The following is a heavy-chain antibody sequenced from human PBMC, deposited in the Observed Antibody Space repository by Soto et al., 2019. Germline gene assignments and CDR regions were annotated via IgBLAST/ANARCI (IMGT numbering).Heavy chain of an antibody. J-gene: IGHJ5*02. CDR3: ARDTPPRRIVVVPDP. CDR2: ISAYNGNT. V-gene: IGHV1-18*01. Sequence: ASVKVSCKASGYTFSSYGISWVRQAPGQGLEWMGWISAYNGNTNYAQKLQGRATMTTDTSTSTAYMELRSLRSDDTAVYYCARDTPPRRIVVVPDPGGQGTLVTV. CDR1: GYTFSSYG. D-gene: IGHD2-2*01.